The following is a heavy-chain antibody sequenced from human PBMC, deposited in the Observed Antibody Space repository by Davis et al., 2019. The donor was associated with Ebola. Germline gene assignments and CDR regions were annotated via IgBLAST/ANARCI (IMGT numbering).Heavy chain of an antibody. V-gene: IGHV4-34*01. CDR2: IYYSGST. CDR1: GGSFSGYY. CDR3: ARLTSTVTTSWFDP. D-gene: IGHD4-17*01. Sequence: SETLSLTCAVYGGSFSGYYWSWIRQPPGKGLEWIGSIYYSGSTYYNPSLKSRVTISVDTSKNQFSLKLSSVTAADTAVYYCARLTSTVTTSWFDPWGQGTLVTVSS. J-gene: IGHJ5*02.